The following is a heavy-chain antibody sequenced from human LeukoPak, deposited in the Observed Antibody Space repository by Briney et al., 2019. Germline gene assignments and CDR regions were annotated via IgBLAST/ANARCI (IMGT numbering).Heavy chain of an antibody. J-gene: IGHJ4*02. CDR3: AKGAGWYYYFDY. V-gene: IGHV3-23*01. D-gene: IGHD6-19*01. Sequence: GGSLRLSCAASGFTFSSYAMSWVRQAPGKGLEWVSGISGSGGSSHYADSVKGRFTISRDNSKNTLYLQMNSLRAEDTALYYCAKGAGWYYYFDYWGRGTLVTVSS. CDR1: GFTFSSYA. CDR2: ISGSGGSS.